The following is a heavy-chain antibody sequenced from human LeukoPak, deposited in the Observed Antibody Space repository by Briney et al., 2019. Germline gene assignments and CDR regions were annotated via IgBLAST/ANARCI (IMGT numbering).Heavy chain of an antibody. CDR3: ARFPYSSGQYPTQKIDY. CDR2: INPNRGGT. D-gene: IGHD6-19*01. J-gene: IGHJ4*02. Sequence: ASVKVSCKASVYTFTGYYMHWVRQAPGPGLEWMGWINPNRGGTNYAQKFQGRVSMTRDTSISTAYMQLSRLRSDGTAVYYCARFPYSSGQYPTQKIDYWGQGALVTVSS. V-gene: IGHV1-2*02. CDR1: VYTFTGYY.